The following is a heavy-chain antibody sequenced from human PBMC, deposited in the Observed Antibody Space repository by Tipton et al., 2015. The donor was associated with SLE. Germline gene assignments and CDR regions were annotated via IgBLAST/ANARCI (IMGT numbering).Heavy chain of an antibody. Sequence: SQRLSCAASGFILRDYYMSWIRQAPGKGLEWVSTISGSGGTTYYADSVKGRFTISRDNSKNTLYLQMSSLRAEDTAVYYCAKLMVFRYFDGFLGYFDHWGQGTLVTVSS. CDR2: ISGSGGTT. J-gene: IGHJ4*02. D-gene: IGHD3-9*01. CDR1: GFILRDYY. CDR3: AKLMVFRYFDGFLGYFDH. V-gene: IGHV3-23*01.